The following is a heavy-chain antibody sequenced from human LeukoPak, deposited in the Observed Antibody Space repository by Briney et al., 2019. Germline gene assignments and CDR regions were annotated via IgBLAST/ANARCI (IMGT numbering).Heavy chain of an antibody. V-gene: IGHV3-49*03. CDR3: TRGLVPAAMGGGAFDI. CDR1: GFTFGDYA. Sequence: GGSMRLACTASGFTFGDYAMSWFRQAPGKGLEWVGFIRSIAYGGTTEYAASVKGRFTISRDDSKSIAYLQMNSLKTEDTAVYYCTRGLVPAAMGGGAFDIWGQGTMVTVSS. D-gene: IGHD2-2*01. J-gene: IGHJ3*02. CDR2: IRSIAYGGTT.